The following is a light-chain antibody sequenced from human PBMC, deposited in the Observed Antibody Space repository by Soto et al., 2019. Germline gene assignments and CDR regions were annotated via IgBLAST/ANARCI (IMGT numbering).Light chain of an antibody. J-gene: IGLJ1*01. CDR3: SSYTSSSSFYG. CDR1: SSDVGGYNY. Sequence: QSVLTQPASVSGSPGQSITISCTGTSSDVGGYNYVSWYQQHPGKAPKLMIYDVSNRPSGVSNRFSGSKSGNTASLTISGLQAEDEADYYRSSYTSSSSFYGFGTGTKLTVL. V-gene: IGLV2-14*01. CDR2: DVS.